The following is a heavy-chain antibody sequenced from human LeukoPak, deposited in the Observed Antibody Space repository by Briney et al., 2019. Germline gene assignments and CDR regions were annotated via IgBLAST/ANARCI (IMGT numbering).Heavy chain of an antibody. D-gene: IGHD5-18*01. CDR2: INPNSGGT. Sequence: GSVKVSCNASGSTFTGYYMHWVRQAPGQGLEWMGWINPNSGGTNYAQKFQGRVTMTRDTSISTAYMELSRLRSDDTAVYYCARGLGGGYSYGSDAFDIWGQGTMVTVSS. J-gene: IGHJ3*02. V-gene: IGHV1-2*02. CDR1: GSTFTGYY. CDR3: ARGLGGGYSYGSDAFDI.